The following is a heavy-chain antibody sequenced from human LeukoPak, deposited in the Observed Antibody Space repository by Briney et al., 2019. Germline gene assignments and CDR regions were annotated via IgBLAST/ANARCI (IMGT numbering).Heavy chain of an antibody. V-gene: IGHV2-5*02. J-gene: IGHJ4*02. Sequence: SGPTLVNPTQTLTLTCTFSGFSVSTRGVGVGWIRQPPGKALEWLALIYWDDDKRYSPSLKSRLTITKDTSKNQVVLTLTNMDPVDTATYYCAHRLYLHFDNYFDYWGQGTLVTVSS. CDR2: IYWDDDK. CDR3: AHRLYLHFDNYFDY. CDR1: GFSVSTRGVG. D-gene: IGHD2-15*01.